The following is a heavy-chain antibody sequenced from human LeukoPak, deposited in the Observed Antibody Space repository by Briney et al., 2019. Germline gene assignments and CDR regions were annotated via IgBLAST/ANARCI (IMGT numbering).Heavy chain of an antibody. D-gene: IGHD4-17*01. CDR2: ISYDGSNK. J-gene: IGHJ3*02. V-gene: IGHV3-30-3*01. Sequence: GGSLRLSCAASGFTFSSYAMHWVRQAPGKGLEWVAVISYDGSNKYYADSVKCRFTISRDNSKNTLYLQMNSMRAEDTAVYYCAGELTTTDAFDIWGQGTMVTVSS. CDR3: AGELTTTDAFDI. CDR1: GFTFSSYA.